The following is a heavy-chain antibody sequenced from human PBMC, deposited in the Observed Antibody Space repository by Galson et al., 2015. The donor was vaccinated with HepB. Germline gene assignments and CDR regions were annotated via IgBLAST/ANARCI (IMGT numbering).Heavy chain of an antibody. Sequence: RPLVKSTQTLTLTCTFSGFSLSTRGAGVGWIRQPPGKALEWLALISWNVDKRYSPSLKSRLTITKDTSKNQVVLTMTNMDPVDTATYYCAHRDFWSGYRYALDIWGQGTMVTVSS. CDR2: ISWNVDK. CDR1: GFSLSTRGAG. CDR3: AHRDFWSGYRYALDI. J-gene: IGHJ3*02. D-gene: IGHD3-3*01. V-gene: IGHV2-5*01.